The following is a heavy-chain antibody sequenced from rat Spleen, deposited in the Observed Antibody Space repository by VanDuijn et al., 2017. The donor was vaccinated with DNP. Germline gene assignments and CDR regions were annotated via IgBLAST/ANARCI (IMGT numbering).Heavy chain of an antibody. Sequence: EVQLVESGGGLVQPGGSLQLSCAASGFTFSDYNMAWVRQAPKKGLEWVANVIYDGSRTYYRDSVKGRFTISRDNAQNTLDLQMNSLRSEDTATYYCIRRTVVTGAMDAWGQGTTVAVSS. V-gene: IGHV5-7*01. CDR1: GFTFSDYN. CDR3: IRRTVVTGAMDA. D-gene: IGHD1-1*01. CDR2: VIYDGSRT. J-gene: IGHJ4*01.